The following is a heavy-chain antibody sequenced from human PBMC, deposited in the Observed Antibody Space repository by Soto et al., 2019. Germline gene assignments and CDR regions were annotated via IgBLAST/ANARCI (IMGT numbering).Heavy chain of an antibody. D-gene: IGHD3-10*01. CDR3: ARESGLLWFGDCYYMDV. CDR1: GGSFSGYY. CDR2: INHSGST. Sequence: PSETLSLTCAVYGGSFSGYYWSWIRQPPGKGLEWIGEINHSGSTNYNPSLKSRVTISVDTSKNQFSLKLSSVTAADTAVYYCARESGLLWFGDCYYMDVWGKGTTVTVAS. J-gene: IGHJ6*03. V-gene: IGHV4-34*01.